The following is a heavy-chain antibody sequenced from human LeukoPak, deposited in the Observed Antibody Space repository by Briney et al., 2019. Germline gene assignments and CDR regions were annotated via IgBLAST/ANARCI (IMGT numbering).Heavy chain of an antibody. CDR2: IKSDGSST. V-gene: IGHV3-74*01. CDR1: GFTFRSYW. D-gene: IGHD1-14*01. CDR3: ARDAAGLDY. Sequence: GGSLRLSCAASGFTFRSYWMHWVRQAQGKGLVWVSRIKSDGSSTTYADSVKGRFTISRDNAKNTLYLQMNSLRGEDTGVYYCARDAAGLDYWGQGTLVTVSS. J-gene: IGHJ4*02.